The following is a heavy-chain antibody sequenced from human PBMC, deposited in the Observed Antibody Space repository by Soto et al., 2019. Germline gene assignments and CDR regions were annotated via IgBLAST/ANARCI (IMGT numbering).Heavy chain of an antibody. CDR2: INHSGST. Sequence: QVQLQQWGAGLLKPSETLSLTCAVYGGSFSGYYWSWIRQPPGKGLEWIGEINHSGSTNYNPSLKRGATISVDTSKNQSSLKLSTVTAADTAVYYCARTYCGGDCYFPWGQGTLVTVSS. CDR3: ARTYCGGDCYFP. J-gene: IGHJ5*02. V-gene: IGHV4-34*01. CDR1: GGSFSGYY. D-gene: IGHD2-21*02.